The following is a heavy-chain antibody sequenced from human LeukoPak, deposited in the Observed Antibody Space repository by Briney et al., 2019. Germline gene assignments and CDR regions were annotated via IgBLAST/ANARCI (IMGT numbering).Heavy chain of an antibody. Sequence: SETLSLTCNVSGGSISNYYWSWIRQPPGKGLEWIGYMYHTGHTMYNSSLKSRVTTSLDTSKNHFSLRLSSVTAADTAVYYCARHPFATPFDYWGPGTLVTVSS. D-gene: IGHD2-15*01. J-gene: IGHJ4*02. CDR1: GGSISNYY. V-gene: IGHV4-59*08. CDR3: ARHPFATPFDY. CDR2: MYHTGHT.